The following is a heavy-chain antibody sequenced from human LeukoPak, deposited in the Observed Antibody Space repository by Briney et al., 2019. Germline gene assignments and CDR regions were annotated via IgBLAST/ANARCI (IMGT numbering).Heavy chain of an antibody. Sequence: GGSLRLSCAASGFTVSSNYMSWVRQAPGKGLEWVSVIYSGGSTYYADSVKGRFTISRDNSKNTLYLQMNSLRAEGTAVYYCACSSGYYYIVYWGQGTLVTVSS. V-gene: IGHV3-53*01. CDR1: GFTVSSNY. J-gene: IGHJ4*02. D-gene: IGHD3-22*01. CDR2: IYSGGST. CDR3: ACSSGYYYIVY.